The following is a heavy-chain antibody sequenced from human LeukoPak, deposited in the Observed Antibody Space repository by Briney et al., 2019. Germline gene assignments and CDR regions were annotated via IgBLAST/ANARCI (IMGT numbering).Heavy chain of an antibody. CDR2: IYYGGST. J-gene: IGHJ5*02. CDR3: ARGSRIMVRAGSGSYYPKYNWFDP. D-gene: IGHD3-10*01. V-gene: IGHV4-61*01. CDR1: GGSVSSGSYY. Sequence: SETLSLTCTVSGGSVSSGSYYWSWIRQPPGKGLEWIGYIYYGGSTNYNPSLKSRVTISVDTSKNQFSLKLSSVTAADTAVYYCARGSRIMVRAGSGSYYPKYNWFDPWGQGTLVTVSS.